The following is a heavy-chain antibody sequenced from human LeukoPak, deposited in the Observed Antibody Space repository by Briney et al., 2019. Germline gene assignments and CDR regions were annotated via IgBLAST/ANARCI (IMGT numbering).Heavy chain of an antibody. CDR1: GYTFTDYY. Sequence: ASVKVSCKASGYTFTDYYIHWARQAPGQGLEWMGWINLKSGNTGHAQKFQGRVTITRDTSISTVYLELSSLRSEDTALYFCTRVDGSPDYWGQGTLVTVSS. V-gene: IGHV1-8*03. J-gene: IGHJ4*02. CDR3: TRVDGSPDY. CDR2: INLKSGNT. D-gene: IGHD2-15*01.